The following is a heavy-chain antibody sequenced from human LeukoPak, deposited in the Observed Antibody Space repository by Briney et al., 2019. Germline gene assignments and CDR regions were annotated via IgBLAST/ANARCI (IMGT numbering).Heavy chain of an antibody. D-gene: IGHD5-12*01. CDR2: ISVSGGTI. CDR3: AKDGLAYSGYDYVYYYHGMDV. J-gene: IGHJ6*02. V-gene: IGHV3-23*01. Sequence: GGSLRLSCAASGSTFTSYAMNWVRQAPGKGLEWVSAISVSGGTINYADSVKGRFTISRDNSKNTMFLQMNSLRAEDTAVYYCAKDGLAYSGYDYVYYYHGMDVWGQGTTVTVSS. CDR1: GSTFTSYA.